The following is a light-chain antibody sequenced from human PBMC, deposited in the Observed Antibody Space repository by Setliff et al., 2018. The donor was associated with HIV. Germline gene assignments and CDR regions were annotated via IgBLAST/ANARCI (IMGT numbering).Light chain of an antibody. CDR2: DVS. CDR1: SSDVGGYNS. Sequence: QSALTQPASVSGSPGQSITISCTGPSSDVGGYNSVSWYQQHPGKVPKLMIYDVSNRPSGVSNRFSGSKSGNTASLTISGLQAEDEADYYCSSYTSTSTPYVFGTGTKATVL. V-gene: IGLV2-14*03. CDR3: SSYTSTSTPYV. J-gene: IGLJ1*01.